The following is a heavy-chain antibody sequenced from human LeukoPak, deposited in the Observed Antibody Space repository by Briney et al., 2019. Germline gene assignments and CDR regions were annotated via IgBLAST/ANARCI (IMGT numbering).Heavy chain of an antibody. Sequence: SETLSLTCTVSGGSISSSSYYWGWIRQPPGKGQEWIGSIYYSGSTYYNPSLKSRVTISVDTSKNQFSLKLSSVTAADTAVSYCARHSSERMTTVTFFWYFDLWGRGTLVTVSS. V-gene: IGHV4-39*01. J-gene: IGHJ2*01. CDR2: IYYSGST. D-gene: IGHD4-17*01. CDR3: ARHSSERMTTVTFFWYFDL. CDR1: GGSISSSSYY.